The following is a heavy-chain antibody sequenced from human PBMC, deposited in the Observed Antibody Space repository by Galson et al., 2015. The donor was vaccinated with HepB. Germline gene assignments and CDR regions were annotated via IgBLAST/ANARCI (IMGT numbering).Heavy chain of an antibody. CDR3: ARQGAAAGTGLLNY. J-gene: IGHJ4*02. V-gene: IGHV4-39*01. D-gene: IGHD6-13*01. CDR2: IYYSGST. Sequence: SETLSLTCTVSGGSISSSSYYWGWIRQPPGKGLEWIGSIYYSGSTYYNPSLKSRVTISLDTSKNQFSLKLSSVTAADTAVYYCARQGAAAGTGLLNYWGQGTLVTVSS. CDR1: GGSISSSSYY.